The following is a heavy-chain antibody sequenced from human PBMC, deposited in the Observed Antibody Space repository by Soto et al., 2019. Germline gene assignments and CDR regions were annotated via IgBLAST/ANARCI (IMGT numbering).Heavy chain of an antibody. J-gene: IGHJ6*02. CDR3: ATPRLGYCISTSCYAWLGYYGMDV. Sequence: QVQLVQSGAEVKKPGSSVKVSCKASGGTFSSYAISWVRQAPGQGLEWMGGIIPIFGTANYAQKFQGRVXXPADESTSTAXXEXSXXRSEDTAVYYCATPRLGYCISTSCYAWLGYYGMDVWGQGTTVTVSS. CDR1: GGTFSSYA. D-gene: IGHD2-2*01. V-gene: IGHV1-69*12. CDR2: IIPIFGTA.